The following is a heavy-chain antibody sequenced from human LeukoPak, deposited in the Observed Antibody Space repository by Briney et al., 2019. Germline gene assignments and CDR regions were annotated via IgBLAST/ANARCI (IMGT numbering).Heavy chain of an antibody. CDR2: VNHSGST. Sequence: SETLSLTCAVYGGSFSGYYWSWIRQPPGKGLEWIGEVNHSGSTNYNPSLKSRVTISVDTSKNQFSLKLTSVTAADSAVYYCARRSPYSTGWSSYFDYWGQGALVTVSS. J-gene: IGHJ4*02. D-gene: IGHD6-19*01. CDR1: GGSFSGYY. CDR3: ARRSPYSTGWSSYFDY. V-gene: IGHV4-34*01.